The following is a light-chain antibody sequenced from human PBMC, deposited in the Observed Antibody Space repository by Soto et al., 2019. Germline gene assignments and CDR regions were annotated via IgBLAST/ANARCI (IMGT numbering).Light chain of an antibody. CDR3: QQSGSSPWT. CDR1: QSVSRNY. Sequence: EIVLTQSPGTLSLSPGERATLSCRASQSVSRNYLVWYQQKPGQAPRLLIYGASSRATGIPDRFSGSGSGTDFTLTISNLEPEDVAVYYCQQSGSSPWTFGQGTKVEIK. J-gene: IGKJ1*01. V-gene: IGKV3-20*01. CDR2: GAS.